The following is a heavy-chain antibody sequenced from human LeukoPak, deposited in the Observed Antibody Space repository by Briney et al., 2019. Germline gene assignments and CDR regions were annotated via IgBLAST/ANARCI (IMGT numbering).Heavy chain of an antibody. V-gene: IGHV3-23*01. CDR2: ISGSGGST. CDR3: AKGLVPAARYGMDV. CDR1: GFTYSSYA. D-gene: IGHD2-2*01. J-gene: IGHJ6*02. Sequence: PGGSLRLSCAASGFTYSSYAMSWVRQAPGKGLEWVSAISGSGGSTYYADSVKGRFTISRDNSKNTLYLQMNGPRAEDTAVYYCAKGLVPAARYGMDVWGQGTTVTVSS.